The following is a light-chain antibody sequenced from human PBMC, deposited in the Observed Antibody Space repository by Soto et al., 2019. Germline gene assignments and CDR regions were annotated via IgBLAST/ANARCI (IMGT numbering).Light chain of an antibody. J-gene: IGKJ5*01. V-gene: IGKV3-15*01. CDR1: QSIKNL. Sequence: TQSPATLSVSPGEGATLSYRASQSIKNLLAWYQQRHGQSPRILLYYASTRDTGVPARFSGSGSGTEFTLAISSLQSEDFEVYYCQQYHNWPITFGQGTRLEI. CDR3: QQYHNWPIT. CDR2: YAS.